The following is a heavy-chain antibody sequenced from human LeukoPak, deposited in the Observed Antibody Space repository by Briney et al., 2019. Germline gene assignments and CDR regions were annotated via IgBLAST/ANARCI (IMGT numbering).Heavy chain of an antibody. J-gene: IGHJ4*02. V-gene: IGHV5-51*01. CDR3: ARRRGYTSSWYDY. Sequence: GESLKISCKGSGYSFTNYWIAWVRQMPGKGLEWMGIIYPGDSDIRYSPSFQGQVTISADKSISTAYLQWSSLKASDTAICYCARRRGYTSSWYDYWGQGTLVTVSS. D-gene: IGHD6-13*01. CDR1: GYSFTNYW. CDR2: IYPGDSDI.